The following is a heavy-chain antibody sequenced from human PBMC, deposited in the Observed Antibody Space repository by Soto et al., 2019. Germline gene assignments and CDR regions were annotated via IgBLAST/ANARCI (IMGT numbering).Heavy chain of an antibody. CDR2: ISYDGGHE. J-gene: IGHJ4*02. V-gene: IGHV3-30-3*01. Sequence: GGSLRLSCAASGFTFSSYSVHWVRQAPGKGLEWVAVISYDGGHESYADSVKGRFTISRDNSKNTLFLQMNSLRAEDTAVYYCARSPYDSSGYPFHFFDYWGQGTLVTVS. CDR1: GFTFSSYS. D-gene: IGHD3-22*01. CDR3: ARSPYDSSGYPFHFFDY.